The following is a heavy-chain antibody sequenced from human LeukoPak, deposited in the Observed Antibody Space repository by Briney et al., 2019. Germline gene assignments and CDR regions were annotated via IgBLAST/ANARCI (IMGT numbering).Heavy chain of an antibody. Sequence: QAGGSLRLSCAASGFTFSSYAMSWVRQAPGKGLEWVSAISGSGGSTYYADSVKGRFTISRDNSKNTLYLQMNSLRAEDTALYYCAKDISRGIRSLTVFDYWGQGTLVTVSS. J-gene: IGHJ4*02. CDR1: GFTFSSYA. V-gene: IGHV3-23*01. CDR3: AKDISRGIRSLTVFDY. D-gene: IGHD3-16*01. CDR2: ISGSGGST.